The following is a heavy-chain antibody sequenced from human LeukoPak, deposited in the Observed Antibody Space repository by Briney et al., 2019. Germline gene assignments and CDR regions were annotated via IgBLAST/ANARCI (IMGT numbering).Heavy chain of an antibody. CDR3: ARDYYDSSGISVQH. CDR1: GFTFSSYG. V-gene: IGHV3-30*03. J-gene: IGHJ1*01. D-gene: IGHD3-22*01. CDR2: ISYDGSNK. Sequence: SGGSLRLSCAASGFTFSSYGMHWVRQAPGKGLEWVAVISYDGSNKYYADSVKGRFTISRDNSKNTLYLQMNSLRAEDTAVYYCARDYYDSSGISVQHWGQGTLVTVSS.